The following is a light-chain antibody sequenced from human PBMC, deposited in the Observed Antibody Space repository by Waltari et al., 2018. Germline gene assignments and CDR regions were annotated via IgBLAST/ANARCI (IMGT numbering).Light chain of an antibody. Sequence: QAALTQPRSVSGSPGQSVTISCTGTSSDIGGYNYVSWYQQHPGTAPKLMIYEVGKRPSGVSVRFSGSKSGNTASLTISGLQAEDEADYYCSSYAGSNTFVLFGGGTRLTVL. CDR2: EVG. J-gene: IGLJ2*01. V-gene: IGLV2-11*01. CDR1: SSDIGGYNY. CDR3: SSYAGSNTFVL.